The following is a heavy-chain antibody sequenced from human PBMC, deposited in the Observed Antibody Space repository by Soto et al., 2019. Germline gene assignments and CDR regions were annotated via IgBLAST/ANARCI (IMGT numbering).Heavy chain of an antibody. J-gene: IGHJ4*02. CDR3: ARVSYCDSSGCYSYFDL. Sequence: EMQLVESGGGLVQPGGSLRLSCAASGFTFSNYYMHWVRQAPGKGPVWVSRISSEGTTTTYADSVKGRFTISRDNTKNTLCLQVNSLRADDTAVYYCARVSYCDSSGCYSYFDLWGQGALVTVSS. V-gene: IGHV3-74*01. D-gene: IGHD3-22*01. CDR1: GFTFSNYY. CDR2: ISSEGTTT.